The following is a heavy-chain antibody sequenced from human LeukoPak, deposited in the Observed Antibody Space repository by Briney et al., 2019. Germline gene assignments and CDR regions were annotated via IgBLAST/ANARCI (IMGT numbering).Heavy chain of an antibody. CDR3: TRQGGSSSAYYWFDP. J-gene: IGHJ5*02. D-gene: IGHD3-22*01. Sequence: SETLSLTCTVSGGSISSYYWSWIRQPPGKGLEWIGYIYYSGSTNYNPSLKSRVTISVDTSKNQFSLKLNSVTAADTAVYYCTRQGGSSSAYYWFDPWGQGTLVTVSS. V-gene: IGHV4-59*08. CDR1: GGSISSYY. CDR2: IYYSGST.